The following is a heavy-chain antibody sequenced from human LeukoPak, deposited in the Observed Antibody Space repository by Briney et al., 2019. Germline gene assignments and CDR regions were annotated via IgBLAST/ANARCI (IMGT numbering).Heavy chain of an antibody. D-gene: IGHD1-26*01. J-gene: IGHJ4*02. CDR3: ARDGELGSYYPLFDY. V-gene: IGHV3-53*01. Sequence: GGSLRLSCAASGFTVSSNYMSWVRQAPGKGLEWVSVIYSGGRTYYAESVKGRFTISRDNSKNTVYLQMNSLRAEDTAVYYCARDGELGSYYPLFDYWGQGTLVTVSS. CDR1: GFTVSSNY. CDR2: IYSGGRT.